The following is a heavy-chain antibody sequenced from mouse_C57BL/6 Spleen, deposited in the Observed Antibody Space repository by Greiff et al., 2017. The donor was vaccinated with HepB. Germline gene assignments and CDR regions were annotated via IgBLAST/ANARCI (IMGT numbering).Heavy chain of an antibody. Sequence: QVQLQQSGAELVRPGASVTLSCKASGYTFTDYEMHWVKQTPVHGLEWIGAIDPETGGTAYNQKFKGKAILTADKSSSTAYMELRSLTSEDSAVYYCTISYGSSPFAYWGQGTLVTVSA. CDR1: GYTFTDYE. CDR2: IDPETGGT. CDR3: TISYGSSPFAY. D-gene: IGHD1-1*01. J-gene: IGHJ3*01. V-gene: IGHV1-15*01.